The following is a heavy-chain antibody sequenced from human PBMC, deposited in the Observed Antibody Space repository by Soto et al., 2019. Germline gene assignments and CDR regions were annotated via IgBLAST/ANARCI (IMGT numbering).Heavy chain of an antibody. J-gene: IGHJ4*02. V-gene: IGHV1-18*04. CDR1: GYTFTSYG. CDR3: ASPLDYDSRGYSSQGFAY. Sequence: ASVKVSCKASGYTFTSYGISWVRQAPGQGLEWTGWISAYNGNTNYAQKLQGRVTRTTETSTSTAYMELRSLRSDDTAVYYCASPLDYDSRGYSSQGFAYWRQGTPVTVAS. D-gene: IGHD3-22*01. CDR2: ISAYNGNT.